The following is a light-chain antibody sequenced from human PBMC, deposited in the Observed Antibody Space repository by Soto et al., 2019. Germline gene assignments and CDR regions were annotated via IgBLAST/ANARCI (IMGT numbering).Light chain of an antibody. CDR1: QSVSSSY. Sequence: EILLTQSPGTLSLSPGERATLSCRASQSVSSSYLAWYQQKPGQAPRLLIYDASSRATGIPDKFSGSGSGKDFTLTISRLEPEDFAAYYRTQYGSSPTHFGHGTKVDIK. CDR2: DAS. V-gene: IGKV3-20*01. J-gene: IGKJ3*01. CDR3: TQYGSSPTH.